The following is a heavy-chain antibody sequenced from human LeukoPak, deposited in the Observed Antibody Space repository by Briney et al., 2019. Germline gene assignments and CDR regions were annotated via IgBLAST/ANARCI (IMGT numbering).Heavy chain of an antibody. CDR1: GFFFSSYA. CDR3: AKDTLLRYFDY. J-gene: IGHJ4*02. Sequence: GGSLRLSCAAFGFFFSSYAMTWVRQAPGKGLEWVSAISGSGGSTYYADSVKGRFTISRDNSKNTLYLQMNSLRAEDTAVYYCAKDTLLRYFDYWGQGTLVTVSS. D-gene: IGHD2/OR15-2a*01. V-gene: IGHV3-23*01. CDR2: ISGSGGST.